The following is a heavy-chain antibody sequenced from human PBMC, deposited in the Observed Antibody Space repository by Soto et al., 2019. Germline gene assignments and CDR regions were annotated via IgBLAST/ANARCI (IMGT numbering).Heavy chain of an antibody. CDR1: GFTFSTYW. Sequence: GGSLRLSCEASGFTFSTYWMSWVRQAPGKGLEWVATIKQDGIDIYYVDSVRGRFTISRDNAESSLYLQMSSLTVEDTAIYYCVRGCGSSNCPYYLDVWGKATTVTVSS. CDR2: IKQDGIDI. V-gene: IGHV3-7*01. CDR3: VRGCGSSNCPYYLDV. J-gene: IGHJ6*03. D-gene: IGHD6-13*01.